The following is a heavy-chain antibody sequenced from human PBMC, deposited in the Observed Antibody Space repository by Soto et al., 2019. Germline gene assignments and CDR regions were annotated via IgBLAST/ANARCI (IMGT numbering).Heavy chain of an antibody. CDR2: IYPGDSDT. CDR3: ARLERLVGATTFPATFDY. J-gene: IGHJ4*02. Sequence: ESLKIWWKGSGYSFTSYWIGWVRQMPGKGLEGMGIIYPGDSDTRYSPSFQGQVTISADKSISTASLQWSSLKDSDTAMYYCARLERLVGATTFPATFDYWGQGTLVTLSS. D-gene: IGHD1-26*01. V-gene: IGHV5-51*01. CDR1: GYSFTSYW.